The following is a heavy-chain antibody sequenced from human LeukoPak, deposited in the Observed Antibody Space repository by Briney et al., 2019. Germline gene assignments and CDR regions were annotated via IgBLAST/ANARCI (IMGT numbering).Heavy chain of an antibody. CDR2: INFRGGTT. Sequence: SGGSLRLSCAASGFTFSNYAMSWVRQAPGKGLEWVSSINFRGGTTYYADSVKGRFTISRDNSKNTLYLQMNSLRAEDAAVYYCAKGEQGVDYWGRGTLVTVSS. CDR3: AKGEQGVDY. D-gene: IGHD1/OR15-1a*01. CDR1: GFTFSNYA. V-gene: IGHV3-23*01. J-gene: IGHJ4*02.